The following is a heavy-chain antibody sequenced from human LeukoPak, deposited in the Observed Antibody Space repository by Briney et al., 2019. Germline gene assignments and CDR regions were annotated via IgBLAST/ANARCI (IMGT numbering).Heavy chain of an antibody. CDR3: ASLFLPSMVRGVIINDY. CDR2: MNPNSGNT. J-gene: IGHJ4*02. CDR1: GYTFTSYD. Sequence: GASVKVSCKASGYTFTSYDINWVRQATGQGLEWMGWMNPNSGNTGYAQKFQGRVTMTRNTSISTAYMELSSLRSEDTAVYYCASLFLPSMVRGVIINDYWGQGTLVTVSS. D-gene: IGHD3-10*01. V-gene: IGHV1-8*01.